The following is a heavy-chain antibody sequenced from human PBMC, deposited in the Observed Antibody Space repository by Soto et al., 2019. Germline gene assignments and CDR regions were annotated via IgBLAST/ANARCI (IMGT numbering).Heavy chain of an antibody. D-gene: IGHD3-16*01. J-gene: IGHJ3*02. CDR3: AREIGGGAFDI. Sequence: SVKVSCKASGGTFSSYAISWVRQAPGQGLEWMGGIIPIIGTANYALKFQGRVTMTADESTSTAYMELRSLRSDDTAVYYCAREIGGGAFDIWGQGTMVTVSS. CDR2: IIPIIGTA. CDR1: GGTFSSYA. V-gene: IGHV1-69*13.